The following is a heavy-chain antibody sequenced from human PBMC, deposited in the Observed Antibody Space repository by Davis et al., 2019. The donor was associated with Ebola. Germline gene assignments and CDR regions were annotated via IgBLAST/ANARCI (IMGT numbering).Heavy chain of an antibody. Sequence: SETLSLTCTVSGGSVSSTYYYWSWIRQPPGKGLEWIGYIYYSGSTNYNPSLKSRVTISVDTSKNQFSLKLSSVTAADTAVYYCARHIAARGGWFDPWGQGTLVTVSS. D-gene: IGHD6-6*01. V-gene: IGHV4-61*01. CDR3: ARHIAARGGWFDP. CDR1: GGSVSSTYYY. J-gene: IGHJ5*02. CDR2: IYYSGST.